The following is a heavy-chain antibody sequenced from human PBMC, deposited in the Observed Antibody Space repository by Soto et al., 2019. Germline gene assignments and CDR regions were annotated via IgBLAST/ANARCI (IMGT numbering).Heavy chain of an antibody. CDR2: INHSGST. CDR3: ARGPIAAAFDY. CDR1: GGSFSGYY. D-gene: IGHD6-13*01. J-gene: IGHJ4*02. Sequence: QVQLQQWGAGLLKPSETLSLTCAVYGGSFSGYYWSWIRQPPGKGLEWIGEINHSGSTNYNPSLTSRVTISVDTSKNQFSLKLSSVTAADTAVYYCARGPIAAAFDYWGQGTLVTVSS. V-gene: IGHV4-34*01.